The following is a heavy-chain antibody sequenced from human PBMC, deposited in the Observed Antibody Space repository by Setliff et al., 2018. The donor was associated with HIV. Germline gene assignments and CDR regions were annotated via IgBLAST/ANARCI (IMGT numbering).Heavy chain of an antibody. J-gene: IGHJ4*02. CDR2: IYYSGSS. CDR1: GVSISSQY. D-gene: IGHD6-19*01. V-gene: IGHV4-59*08. Sequence: PSETLSLTCAVSGVSISSQYWSWIRQPPGKGLEWIGFIYYSGSSYYNPSLKSRVTISVDTSKNQFSLKLSSVTAADTAVYYCARLAYSSGWSPSYYFDYWGQGTLVTVSS. CDR3: ARLAYSSGWSPSYYFDY.